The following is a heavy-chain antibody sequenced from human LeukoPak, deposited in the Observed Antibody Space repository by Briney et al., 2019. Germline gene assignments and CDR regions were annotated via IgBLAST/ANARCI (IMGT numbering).Heavy chain of an antibody. D-gene: IGHD3-22*01. Sequence: SETLSLTCTVSGGSISSYYWSWIRQPPGKGLEWIGYIYYSGSTNYNPSLKSRVTISVDTSKNQFSLKLSSVTAADTAVYYCARGYDSSGYYFGWGQGTLVSVSS. CDR2: IYYSGST. J-gene: IGHJ4*02. CDR3: ARGYDSSGYYFG. CDR1: GGSISSYY. V-gene: IGHV4-59*08.